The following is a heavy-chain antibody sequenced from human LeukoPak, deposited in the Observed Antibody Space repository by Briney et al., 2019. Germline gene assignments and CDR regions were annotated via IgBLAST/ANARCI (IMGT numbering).Heavy chain of an antibody. CDR3: AKDRCSNGVGCYYYYMDV. Sequence: PGGSLRLSCAASGFTFSDNYMSWIRQAPGKGLEWVAYIQYDGSNEQYAGSVKGRFSISRDSSKNILYLQMNSLRAEDTAVYYCAKDRCSNGVGCYYYYMDVWGKGTTVTISS. D-gene: IGHD2-8*01. J-gene: IGHJ6*03. CDR2: IQYDGSNE. CDR1: GFTFSDNY. V-gene: IGHV3-30*02.